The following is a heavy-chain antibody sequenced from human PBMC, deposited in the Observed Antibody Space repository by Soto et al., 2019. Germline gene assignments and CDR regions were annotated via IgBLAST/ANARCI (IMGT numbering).Heavy chain of an antibody. CDR2: IYYSGST. Sequence: QVQLQESGPGLVKPSETLSLTCTVSGGSISSYYWSWIRQPPGKGLEWIGYIYYSGSTNYNPSLKSRFTISVDTSKNQFSLKLSSVTAADTAVYYCARVPYSGYVFDYWGQGTLVTVSS. CDR1: GGSISSYY. D-gene: IGHD5-12*01. V-gene: IGHV4-59*01. J-gene: IGHJ4*02. CDR3: ARVPYSGYVFDY.